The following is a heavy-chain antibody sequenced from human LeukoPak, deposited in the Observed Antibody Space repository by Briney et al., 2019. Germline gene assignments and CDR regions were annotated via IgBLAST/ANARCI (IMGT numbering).Heavy chain of an antibody. CDR2: IYSGGST. D-gene: IGHD2-15*01. CDR3: AKAPDNVVVIAATHFDS. Sequence: PGGSLRLSCAASGFTVSSNYMSWVRQAPGKGLEWVSVIYSGGSTYYADSVKGRFTISRDNSKNTLYLQMNSLRAEDTAVYYCAKAPDNVVVIAATHFDSWGQGTLVTVSS. J-gene: IGHJ4*02. CDR1: GFTVSSNY. V-gene: IGHV3-53*01.